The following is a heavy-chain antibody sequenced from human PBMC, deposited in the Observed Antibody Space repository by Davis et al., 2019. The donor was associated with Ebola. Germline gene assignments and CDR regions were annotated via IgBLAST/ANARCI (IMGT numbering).Heavy chain of an antibody. D-gene: IGHD1-7*01. CDR3: AKEDINWNYDY. V-gene: IGHV3-23*01. CDR2: ISGSGGST. CDR1: GFTFSSYA. Sequence: GESLKISCAASGFTFSSYAMSWVRQAPGKGLEWVSAISGSGGSTYYADSVKGRFTISRDNSKNTLYLQMNSLRAEDTAVYYCAKEDINWNYDYWGQGTLVTVSS. J-gene: IGHJ4*02.